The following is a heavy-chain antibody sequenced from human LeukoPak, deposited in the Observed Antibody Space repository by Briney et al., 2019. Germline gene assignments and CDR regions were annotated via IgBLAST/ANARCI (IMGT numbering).Heavy chain of an antibody. CDR2: IKSKTDGGTT. CDR1: GLTFSNAW. V-gene: IGHV3-15*01. Sequence: GGSLRLSCAASGLTFSNAWMSWVRQAPGKGLEWVGRIKSKTDGGTTDYAAPVKGRFTISRDDSKSTLYLQMNSLKTEDTAVYYCTTGAGSYEYYFDYWGQGTLVTVSS. D-gene: IGHD3-16*01. J-gene: IGHJ4*02. CDR3: TTGAGSYEYYFDY.